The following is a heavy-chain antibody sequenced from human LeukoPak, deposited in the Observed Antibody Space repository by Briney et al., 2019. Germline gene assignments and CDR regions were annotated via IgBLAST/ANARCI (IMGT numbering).Heavy chain of an antibody. CDR2: IYTSGST. Sequence: SETLSLTCTVSGGSISSYYWSWIRQPAGKGLEWIGRIYTSGSTNYNPSLKSRVTMSVDTSKNQFSLKLSSVAAADTAVYYCARDGGTAVGATYFDYWGQGTLVTVSS. J-gene: IGHJ4*02. D-gene: IGHD1-26*01. CDR1: GGSISSYY. V-gene: IGHV4-4*07. CDR3: ARDGGTAVGATYFDY.